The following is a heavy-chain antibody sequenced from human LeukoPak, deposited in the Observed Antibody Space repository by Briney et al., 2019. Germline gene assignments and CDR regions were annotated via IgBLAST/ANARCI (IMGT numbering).Heavy chain of an antibody. CDR2: ISSSGSTI. CDR3: ARGSLVTAISEYFQH. Sequence: GGSLRLSCAASGFTFSDYYMSWIRRAPGKGLEWVSYISSSGSTIYYADSVKGRFTISRDNAKNSLYLQVNSLRAEDTAVYYCARGSLVTAISEYFQHWGQGTLVTVSS. V-gene: IGHV3-11*01. D-gene: IGHD2-21*02. CDR1: GFTFSDYY. J-gene: IGHJ1*01.